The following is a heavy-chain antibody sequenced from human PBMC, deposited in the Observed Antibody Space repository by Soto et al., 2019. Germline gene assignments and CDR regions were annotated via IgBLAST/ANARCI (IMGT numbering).Heavy chain of an antibody. Sequence: SETLSLTCTVSGGSVSSGRYYWSWIRQPPGKGLEWIGYIYYSGSTKYNPSLKSRVTISVDTSKNQFSLKLSSMTAADTAVYYCARSGSGSGWLGGQGTLVTVSS. CDR1: GGSVSSGRYY. CDR2: IYYSGST. J-gene: IGHJ4*02. D-gene: IGHD6-19*01. V-gene: IGHV4-61*01. CDR3: ARSGSGSGWL.